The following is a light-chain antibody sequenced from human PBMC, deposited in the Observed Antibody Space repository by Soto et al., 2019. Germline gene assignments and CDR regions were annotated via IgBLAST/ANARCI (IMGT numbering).Light chain of an antibody. CDR1: QGIRND. CDR3: QQYNSYSQFT. J-gene: IGKJ3*01. CDR2: KAS. Sequence: AIQMTQSPPSLSASVGDRVTITCRASQGIRNDLGWYQQKPGEAPKLLIYKASTLESGVPSRFSGSGSGTEFTLTISCLQPDDVATYYCQQYNSYSQFTFGPGTKVDIK. V-gene: IGKV1-6*01.